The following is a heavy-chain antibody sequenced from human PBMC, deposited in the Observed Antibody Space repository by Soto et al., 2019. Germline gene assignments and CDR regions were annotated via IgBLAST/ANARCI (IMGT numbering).Heavy chain of an antibody. CDR1: GFTFSSYW. CDR3: VSSLL. V-gene: IGHV3-7*01. J-gene: IGHJ4*02. CDR2: IKGDGSEK. Sequence: EVQMVESGGGLVQPGGSLRLSCAVSGFTFSSYWMYWVRQAPGKGLEWVANIKGDGSEKNYVDSVKGRFTISRDNAKNSLYIQMNSLGVEDTAGYYCVSSLLRGQGTLVTVSS.